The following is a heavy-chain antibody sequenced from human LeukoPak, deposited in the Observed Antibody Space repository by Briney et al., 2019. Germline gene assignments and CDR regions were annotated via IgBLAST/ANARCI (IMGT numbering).Heavy chain of an antibody. D-gene: IGHD5-12*01. Sequence: GASLKISSKGSGSSFTSYWIGWVRRMPGKGLEWMGVIYPGDSDTSYSPSFQGQVTISADKSISTAYLQWSSLKASDTAMYYCARHDSGYDLLGYFDYWGQGTLVTVSS. J-gene: IGHJ4*02. V-gene: IGHV5-51*01. CDR1: GSSFTSYW. CDR3: ARHDSGYDLLGYFDY. CDR2: IYPGDSDT.